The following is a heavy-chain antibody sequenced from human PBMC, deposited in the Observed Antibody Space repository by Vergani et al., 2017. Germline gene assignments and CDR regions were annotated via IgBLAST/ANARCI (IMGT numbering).Heavy chain of an antibody. V-gene: IGHV1-2*06. J-gene: IGHJ5*02. CDR3: ARPLGAPAVAGTDWFDP. CDR2: INPNSGGT. CDR1: GYTFTGYY. D-gene: IGHD6-19*01. Sequence: QVQLVQSGAEVKKPGASVKVSCKASGYTFTGYYIHWVRQAPGQGLEWMGRINPNSGGTNYAQKFQGRVTMSRDTSISTAYMEMGMLRSDDTAVYYCARPLGAPAVAGTDWFDPWGQGTQVTVSS.